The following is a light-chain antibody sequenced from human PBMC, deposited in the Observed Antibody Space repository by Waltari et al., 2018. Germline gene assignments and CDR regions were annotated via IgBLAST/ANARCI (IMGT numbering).Light chain of an antibody. CDR2: AAS. J-gene: IGKJ4*01. CDR3: QQVNSYPLT. Sequence: DIQLTQSPSFLSASVGDRVTITCRASQGISSYLAWYQQSPGKAPKLLIYAASTLQGGVPSRFSGSGSGTEFTLTISSLQPEDFATYYCQQVNSYPLTFGGGTKVEI. V-gene: IGKV1-9*01. CDR1: QGISSY.